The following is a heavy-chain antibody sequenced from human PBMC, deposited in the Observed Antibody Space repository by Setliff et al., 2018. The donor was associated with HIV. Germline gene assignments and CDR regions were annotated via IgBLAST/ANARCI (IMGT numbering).Heavy chain of an antibody. D-gene: IGHD2-2*01. V-gene: IGHV1-8*01. CDR3: ARAPRGVGSSSHFDY. CDR2: LNPNSHNT. CDR1: EYSFTSYD. Sequence: ASVKVSCKPSEYSFTSYDINWVRQATGQGLEWMGWLNPNSHNTGYAQKFQGRVTITADESTSTAYMQLSSLRSEDTAVYFCARAPRGVGSSSHFDYWGRGTLVTVSS. J-gene: IGHJ4*02.